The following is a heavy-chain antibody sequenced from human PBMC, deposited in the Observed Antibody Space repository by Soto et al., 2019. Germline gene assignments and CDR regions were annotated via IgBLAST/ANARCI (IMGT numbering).Heavy chain of an antibody. CDR2: IYYSGST. J-gene: IGHJ5*02. CDR3: TRAIRYFAPIKGIAP. CDR1: GGSISSGDYY. V-gene: IGHV4-30-4*02. Sequence: SDTLSLTCTVSGGSISSGDYYWSCIRQPPGKGLEWIGYIYYSGSTYYNPSIKSPATISVDTSKKQFSQTLRYVIPADTAVFYCTRAIRYFAPIKGIAPWGEETQVT. D-gene: IGHD3-9*01.